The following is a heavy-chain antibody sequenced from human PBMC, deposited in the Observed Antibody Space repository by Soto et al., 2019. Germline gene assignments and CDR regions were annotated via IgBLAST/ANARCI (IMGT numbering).Heavy chain of an antibody. V-gene: IGHV3-7*01. CDR1: GFTFSSYW. Sequence: EVQLVESGGGLVQPGGPLRLSCVDSGFTFSSYWMSWVRQAPVKGLEWVGNIKQDGSEENYVDSVKGRFTISRDNAKNSMYLQMNSLRAEDTAVYYCARIAASGRGWDVWGQGTTVVVSS. J-gene: IGHJ6*02. CDR2: IKQDGSEE. D-gene: IGHD6-13*01. CDR3: ARIAASGRGWDV.